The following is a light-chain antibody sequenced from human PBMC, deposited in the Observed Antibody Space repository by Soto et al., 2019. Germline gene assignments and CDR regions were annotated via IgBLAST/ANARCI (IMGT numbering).Light chain of an antibody. J-gene: IGKJ2*01. Sequence: EIVLTQSPATLSLSPGDRATLSCRASQSVSNSALAWYLQKPGQAPRLLIYGASSRATGIPDRFSGGGSGTDFSLTISRLEPEDFAVYFCQLYGSSPMYTFGQGTRVEI. CDR3: QLYGSSPMYT. CDR2: GAS. CDR1: QSVSNSA. V-gene: IGKV3-20*01.